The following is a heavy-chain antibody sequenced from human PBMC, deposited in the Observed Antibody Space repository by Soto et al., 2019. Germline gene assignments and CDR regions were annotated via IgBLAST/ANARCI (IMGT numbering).Heavy chain of an antibody. Sequence: QVQLQESGPGLVKPSETLSLTCTGSGVSISSDSWRWIRQSPGKALEWIGYSYYKGVTKYNPSLKSRVTISVDKSQNQFSLRLTSVTAADTAVYYCARRSRSSSGWYFLDYWGPGTLVNSSS. CDR1: GVSISSDS. V-gene: IGHV4-59*01. D-gene: IGHD6-19*01. CDR2: SYYKGVT. J-gene: IGHJ4*02. CDR3: ARRSRSSSGWYFLDY.